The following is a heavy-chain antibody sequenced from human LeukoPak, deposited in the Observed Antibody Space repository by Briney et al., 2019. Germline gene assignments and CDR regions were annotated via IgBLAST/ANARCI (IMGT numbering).Heavy chain of an antibody. D-gene: IGHD1-7*01. CDR1: GYTFTANF. V-gene: IGHV1-2*02. Sequence: ASVKVSCKTSGYTFTANFIHWVRQAPGQGLEWMGWISPTNGDTRYAQKFQGRVAMTRDTSITTGYMELSRLRSDDTAVYYCVRDGLHWDYDYWGQGTLAAVSS. CDR2: ISPTNGDT. J-gene: IGHJ4*02. CDR3: VRDGLHWDYDY.